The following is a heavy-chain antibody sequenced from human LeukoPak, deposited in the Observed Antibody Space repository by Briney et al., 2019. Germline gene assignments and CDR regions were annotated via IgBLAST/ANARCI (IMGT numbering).Heavy chain of an antibody. Sequence: AAGSLRLSCAASGFTFSSYSMNWVSQAPGKGLEWDSYISSSGSTMPYADSVKGRFAISRDNAKNSLYLHMNSLRDDDTAVYYCAGEQSDGARTGFDYWGQGTLVTVSS. CDR2: ISSSGSTM. CDR3: AGEQSDGARTGFDY. J-gene: IGHJ4*02. V-gene: IGHV3-48*02. CDR1: GFTFSSYS. D-gene: IGHD1-26*01.